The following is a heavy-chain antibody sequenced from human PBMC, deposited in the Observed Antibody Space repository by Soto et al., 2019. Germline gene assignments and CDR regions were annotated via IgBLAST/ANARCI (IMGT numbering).Heavy chain of an antibody. J-gene: IGHJ4*02. V-gene: IGHV4-39*07. CDR3: ARDKGYCSSTSCYNFDY. CDR2: IYYSGST. Sequence: SETLSLTCTVSGGSISSSSYYWGWIRQPPGKGLEWIGSIYYSGSTYYNPSLKSRVTISVDTSKNQFSLKLSSVTAADTAVYYCARDKGYCSSTSCYNFDYWGQGTLVTVSS. CDR1: GGSISSSSYY. D-gene: IGHD2-2*02.